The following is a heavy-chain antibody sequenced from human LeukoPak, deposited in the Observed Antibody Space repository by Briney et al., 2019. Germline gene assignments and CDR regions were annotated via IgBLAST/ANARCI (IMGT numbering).Heavy chain of an antibody. Sequence: GGSLRLSCAASGFTFSSYWMHWVRQAPGKGLVWVSRINSDGSSTSYADSVKGRFTISRDNAKNSLYLQMNSLRAEDTAVYYCARDEYSGYVHFDYWGQGTLVTVSS. CDR1: GFTFSSYW. J-gene: IGHJ4*02. CDR3: ARDEYSGYVHFDY. V-gene: IGHV3-74*01. D-gene: IGHD5-12*01. CDR2: INSDGSST.